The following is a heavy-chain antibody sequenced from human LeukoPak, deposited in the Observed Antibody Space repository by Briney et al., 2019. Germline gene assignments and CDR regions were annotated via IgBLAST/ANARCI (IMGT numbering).Heavy chain of an antibody. D-gene: IGHD2-21*02. Sequence: SQTLSLTCTVSGGSISSGGYYWSWIRQHPGKGLEWIGCIYYSGSTYYNPSLKSRVTISVDTSKNQFSLKLSSVTAADTAVYYCARGCGGDCYAFDIWGQGTMVTVSS. CDR1: GGSISSGGYY. CDR3: ARGCGGDCYAFDI. J-gene: IGHJ3*02. CDR2: IYYSGST. V-gene: IGHV4-31*03.